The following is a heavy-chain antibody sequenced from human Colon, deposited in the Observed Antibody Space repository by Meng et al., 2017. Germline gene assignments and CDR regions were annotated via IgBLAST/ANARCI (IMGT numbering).Heavy chain of an antibody. CDR2: ISAYNGNT. CDR1: GYTFTSYG. V-gene: IGHV1-18*01. D-gene: IGHD2-2*01. CDR3: ARGIVVVPAAMDFDY. J-gene: IGHJ4*02. Sequence: ASVKVSCKASGYTFTSYGISWVRQAPGQGLEWMGWISAYNGNTNYAQKLHGRDTMTTDTSTSTAYMELRSLRSDDTAVYYCARGIVVVPAAMDFDYWGQGTLVTVSS.